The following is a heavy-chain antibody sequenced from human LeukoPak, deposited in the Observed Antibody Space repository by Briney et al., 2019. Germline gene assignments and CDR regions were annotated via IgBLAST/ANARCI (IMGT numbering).Heavy chain of an antibody. Sequence: GGSLRLSCAASGFTFGSYAMTWVRQAPGKGLKWVSAISDSGANTYYADAVKGRFTIFRDNSKNTLYLQMNSLRADDTAVYYCASKTFCTSISCNFDYWGQGTRVTVSS. D-gene: IGHD2-2*01. CDR3: ASKTFCTSISCNFDY. J-gene: IGHJ4*02. CDR1: GFTFGSYA. V-gene: IGHV3-23*01. CDR2: ISDSGANT.